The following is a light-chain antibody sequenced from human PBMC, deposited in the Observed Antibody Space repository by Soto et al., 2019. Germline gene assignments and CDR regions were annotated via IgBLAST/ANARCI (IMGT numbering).Light chain of an antibody. CDR2: GAS. V-gene: IGKV3-20*01. J-gene: IGKJ2*01. Sequence: EIVLTQSPAILSLSPGERATLSCRASQIVNNNFLAWYQQKPGQAPRLLIYGASNRPGGIPDKFSGSGSGTNFTFTIIRLDPEDFAVYYCQQYGRSPYTFAQGTKLEI. CDR1: QIVNNNF. CDR3: QQYGRSPYT.